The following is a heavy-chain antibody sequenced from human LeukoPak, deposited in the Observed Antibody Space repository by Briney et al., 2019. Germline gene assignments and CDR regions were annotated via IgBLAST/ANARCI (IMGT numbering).Heavy chain of an antibody. J-gene: IGHJ6*03. D-gene: IGHD2-2*01. Sequence: PGGSLRLSCAASGFTFSSYGMHWVRQAPGKGLEWVAVIWYDGSNKYYADSVKGRFTISRDNSKNTLYLQMNSLRAEDTAVYYCVRARDCSSTSCYGGMDVWGKGTTVTVSS. CDR1: GFTFSSYG. CDR3: VRARDCSSTSCYGGMDV. V-gene: IGHV3-33*01. CDR2: IWYDGSNK.